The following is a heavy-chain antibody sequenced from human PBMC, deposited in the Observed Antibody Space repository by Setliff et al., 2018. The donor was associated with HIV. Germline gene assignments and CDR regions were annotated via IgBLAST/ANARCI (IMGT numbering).Heavy chain of an antibody. CDR3: ARGSYYDSSNYHHRRAFDI. V-gene: IGHV4-61*09. CDR2: VYASGSI. D-gene: IGHD3-22*01. CDR1: GGSIGSGSYY. Sequence: SETLSLTCTVSGGSIGSGSYYWNWIRQPAGKGPEWIGHVYASGSINYNPSLKSRVALSVDTTKNQLSLRVYSVIAADTAVYYCARGSYYDSSNYHHRRAFDIWGQGTMVTVSS. J-gene: IGHJ3*02.